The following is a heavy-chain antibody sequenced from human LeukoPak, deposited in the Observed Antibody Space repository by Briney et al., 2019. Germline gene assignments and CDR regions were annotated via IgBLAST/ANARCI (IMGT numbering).Heavy chain of an antibody. V-gene: IGHV1-2*02. Sequence: ASVKVSCKASGYTFTGYYMHWVRQAPGQGLEWMGWINPNSGGTNYAQKFQGRVTMTRDTSISTAYMELSRLRSDDTAVYYCAREPPKLWLIDYWGQGTLVTVSS. CDR3: AREPPKLWLIDY. D-gene: IGHD5-18*01. J-gene: IGHJ4*02. CDR1: GYTFTGYY. CDR2: INPNSGGT.